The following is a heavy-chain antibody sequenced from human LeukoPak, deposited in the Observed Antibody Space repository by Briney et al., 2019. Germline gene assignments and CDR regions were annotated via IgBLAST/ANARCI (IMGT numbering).Heavy chain of an antibody. D-gene: IGHD3-22*01. CDR1: GFTFNTYA. Sequence: GGSLRLSCAASGFTFNTYAMSWVRQAPGKGLEWVSAISGSGGSTYYADSVKGRFTISRDNSKNTLYLQMNSLRAEDTAVYYCAKSGPRGYFFDYWGQGTLVTVSS. CDR3: AKSGPRGYFFDY. V-gene: IGHV3-23*01. J-gene: IGHJ4*02. CDR2: ISGSGGST.